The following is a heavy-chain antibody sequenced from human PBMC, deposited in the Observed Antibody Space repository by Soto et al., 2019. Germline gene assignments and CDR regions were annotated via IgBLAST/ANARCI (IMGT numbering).Heavy chain of an antibody. CDR2: INPNSGGT. V-gene: IGHV1-2*04. CDR3: ARDQRDGHTNWFDP. CDR1: GYTFTGYY. Sequence: ASVKVSCKASGYTFTGYYMHWVRQAPGQGLEWMGWINPNSGGTNYAQKFQGWVTMTRDTSISTAYMELSRLRSDDTAVYYCARDQRDGHTNWFDPWGQGTLVTVSS. D-gene: IGHD1-1*01. J-gene: IGHJ5*02.